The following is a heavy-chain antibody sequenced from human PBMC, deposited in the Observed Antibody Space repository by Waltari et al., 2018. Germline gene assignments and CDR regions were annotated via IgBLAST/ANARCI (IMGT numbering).Heavy chain of an antibody. CDR3: ARGAYDSSGYYFDY. J-gene: IGHJ4*02. D-gene: IGHD3-22*01. CDR1: GGTFSSYA. Sequence: QVQLVQSGAEVKKPGSSVKVSCKASGGTFSSYAISWVRQAPGQGLEWMGGSIPIFGTANYAQKFQGRVTITADESTSTAYMELSSLRSEDTAVYYCARGAYDSSGYYFDYWGQGTLVTVSS. V-gene: IGHV1-69*01. CDR2: SIPIFGTA.